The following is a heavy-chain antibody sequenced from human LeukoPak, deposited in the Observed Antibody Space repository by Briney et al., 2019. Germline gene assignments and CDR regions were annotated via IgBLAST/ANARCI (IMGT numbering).Heavy chain of an antibody. D-gene: IGHD3-16*01. J-gene: IGHJ6*03. Sequence: SETLSLTCAVYGGSFSGYYWSWIRQPPGKGLEWIGEINHSGSTNYNPSLKSRVTISVDTSKNQFSLKLSSVTAADTAVYYCAREREGGGMYYYYYMDVWGKGTTVTISS. CDR3: AREREGGGMYYYYYMDV. V-gene: IGHV4-34*01. CDR1: GGSFSGYY. CDR2: INHSGST.